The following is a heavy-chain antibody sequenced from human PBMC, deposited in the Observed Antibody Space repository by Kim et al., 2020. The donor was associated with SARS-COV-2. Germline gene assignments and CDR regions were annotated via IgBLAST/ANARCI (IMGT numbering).Heavy chain of an antibody. J-gene: IGHJ6*03. V-gene: IGHV3-7*01. D-gene: IGHD3-3*01. CDR3: ARMVRGYDFWRQYYYYYMDA. CDR1: GFTFSSYW. CDR2: IKQDGSEK. Sequence: GGSLRLSCAASGFTFSSYWMSWVRQAPGKGLEWVANIKQDGSEKYYVDSVKGRFTISRDNAKNSLYLQMNSLRAEDTAVYYCARMVRGYDFWRQYYYYYMDAWGKGPTVPVS.